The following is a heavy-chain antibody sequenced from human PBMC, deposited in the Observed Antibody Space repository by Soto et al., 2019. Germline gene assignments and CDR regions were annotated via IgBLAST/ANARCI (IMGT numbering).Heavy chain of an antibody. CDR2: ISWNSGSI. CDR3: AKGIAARTYYYYYYMDV. V-gene: IGHV3-9*01. D-gene: IGHD6-6*01. CDR1: GFTFDDYA. Sequence: EVQLVESGGGLVQPGRSLRLSCAASGFTFDDYAMHWVRQAPGKGLEWVSGISWNSGSIGYADSVKGRFTISRDNAKNSLYLQMNSXRXXXTAXYYFAKGIAARTYYYYYYMDVWGKGTTVTVSS. J-gene: IGHJ6*03.